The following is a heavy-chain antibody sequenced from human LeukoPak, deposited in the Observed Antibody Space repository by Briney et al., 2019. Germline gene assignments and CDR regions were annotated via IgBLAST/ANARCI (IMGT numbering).Heavy chain of an antibody. J-gene: IGHJ3*02. V-gene: IGHV3-23*01. CDR2: ISDTGNT. Sequence: GGSLRLSCAASGFTLSSYAMSWVRQAPGKGLEWVSAISDTGNTYHADSVKGRFTISRDSSKNTLFLQMNRLRPEDAAVYYCAKVSVGSSGWYESHDYAFDIWGQGTMVTVSS. D-gene: IGHD6-19*01. CDR3: AKVSVGSSGWYESHDYAFDI. CDR1: GFTLSSYA.